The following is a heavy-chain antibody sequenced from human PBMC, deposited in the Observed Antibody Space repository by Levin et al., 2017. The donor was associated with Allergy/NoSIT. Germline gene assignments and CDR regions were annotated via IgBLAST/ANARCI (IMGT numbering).Heavy chain of an antibody. CDR1: GFTFSSYA. D-gene: IGHD2-15*01. CDR2: ISGSGGST. Sequence: TGGSLRLSCAASGFTFSSYAMSWVRQAPGKGLEWVSAISGSGGSTYYADSVKGRSTISRDNSKNTLYLQMNSLRAEDTAVYYCAKAWWSGHYFDYWGQGTLVTVSS. CDR3: AKAWWSGHYFDY. J-gene: IGHJ4*02. V-gene: IGHV3-23*01.